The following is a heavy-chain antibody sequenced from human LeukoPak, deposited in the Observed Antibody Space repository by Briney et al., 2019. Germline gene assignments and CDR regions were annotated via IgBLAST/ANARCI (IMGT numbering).Heavy chain of an antibody. Sequence: SETLSLTCAVYGGSFSGYYWSWIRQPPGKGLEWIGEINHSGSTNYNPSLKSRVTISVDTSKNQFSLKLSSVTAADTAVYYCARDEVVVGYGVNWGQGTLVTVSS. CDR2: INHSGST. D-gene: IGHD5-12*01. J-gene: IGHJ4*02. CDR1: GGSFSGYY. CDR3: ARDEVVVGYGVN. V-gene: IGHV4-34*01.